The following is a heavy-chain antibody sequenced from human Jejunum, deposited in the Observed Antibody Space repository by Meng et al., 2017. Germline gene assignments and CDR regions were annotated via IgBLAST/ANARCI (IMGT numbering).Heavy chain of an antibody. Sequence: EGQLLESGGGLVQPGGSLRLSCAGSGLTFSGFAMTWLRQAPGKGLQWVSSITGSGDRTQYADHVKGRFTISRDSSKSTLYLQMNSLRVEDTAVYYCAKDPNGDYVGAFDSWGQGALVTVSS. V-gene: IGHV3-23*01. CDR3: AKDPNGDYVGAFDS. CDR1: GLTFSGFA. CDR2: ITGSGDRT. D-gene: IGHD4-17*01. J-gene: IGHJ4*02.